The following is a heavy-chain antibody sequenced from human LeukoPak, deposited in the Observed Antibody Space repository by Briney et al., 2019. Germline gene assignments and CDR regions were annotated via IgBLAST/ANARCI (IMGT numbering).Heavy chain of an antibody. CDR1: GLTFDDYG. V-gene: IGHV3-74*01. J-gene: IGHJ4*02. CDR3: VSFYETN. Sequence: GGSLRLSCAASGLTFDDYGMSWVRQAPGKGLVWVSHVNSDGSWTSHADSVKGRFTISKDNAKNTVYLQMNNLRTEDTAVYYCVSFYETNWGRGTLVTVSS. D-gene: IGHD2-2*01. CDR2: VNSDGSWT.